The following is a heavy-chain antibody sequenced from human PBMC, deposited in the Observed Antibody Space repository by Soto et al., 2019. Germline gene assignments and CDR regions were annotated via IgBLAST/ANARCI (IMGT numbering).Heavy chain of an antibody. V-gene: IGHV4-31*03. CDR2: IYDSVNT. D-gene: IGHD3-9*01. CDR3: ARVDHRGYFAILTDY. CDR1: GDSLSSGGHY. J-gene: IGHJ4*02. Sequence: QVQLQESGPGLVKPSQTLSLTCTVSGDSLSSGGHYWSWIRQHPGKGLEWIGHIYDSVNTYYSPSLRSRVTISADMSKNQFSLNLRSVTAADTTVYYCARVDHRGYFAILTDYWGQGTLVTVS.